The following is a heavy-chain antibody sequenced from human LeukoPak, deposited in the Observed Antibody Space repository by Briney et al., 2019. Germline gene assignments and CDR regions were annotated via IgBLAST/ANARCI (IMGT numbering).Heavy chain of an antibody. Sequence: PSETLSLTCTVSGGSISSYYWSWIRQPPGKGLEWIGYIYYSGSTNYNPSLKSRVTISVDTSKNQFSLKLSPVTAADTAVYYCARGKSSSWGAYFDYWGQGTLVTVSS. V-gene: IGHV4-59*01. CDR2: IYYSGST. CDR1: GGSISSYY. D-gene: IGHD6-13*01. J-gene: IGHJ4*02. CDR3: ARGKSSSWGAYFDY.